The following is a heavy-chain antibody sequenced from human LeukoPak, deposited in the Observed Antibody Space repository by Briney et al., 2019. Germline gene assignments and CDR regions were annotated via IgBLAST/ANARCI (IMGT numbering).Heavy chain of an antibody. J-gene: IGHJ4*02. CDR3: ARYSGYCSGGSCYGDY. V-gene: IGHV4-39*07. CDR1: GGSISSSSYY. D-gene: IGHD2-15*01. Sequence: PSETLSLTCTVSGGSISSSSYYWGWIRQPPGKGLEWIGSIYYSGSTYYNPSLKSRVTISVDTSKNQFSLKLSSVTAADTAVYYCARYSGYCSGGSCYGDYWGQGTLVTVSS. CDR2: IYYSGST.